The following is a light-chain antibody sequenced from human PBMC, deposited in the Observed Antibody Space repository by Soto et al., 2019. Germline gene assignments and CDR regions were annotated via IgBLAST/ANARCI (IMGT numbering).Light chain of an antibody. V-gene: IGLV4-60*03. CDR3: ETWDSNTHQGV. J-gene: IGLJ1*01. CDR2: LEGSGSY. Sequence: QPVLTQSSSASASLGSSVKLTCTLSSGHSSYIIAWHQQQPGKAPRYLMKLEGSGSYNKGSGVPDRFSGSSSGADRYLTISNLQSEDEADYYCETWDSNTHQGVFGTGTKLTVL. CDR1: SGHSSYI.